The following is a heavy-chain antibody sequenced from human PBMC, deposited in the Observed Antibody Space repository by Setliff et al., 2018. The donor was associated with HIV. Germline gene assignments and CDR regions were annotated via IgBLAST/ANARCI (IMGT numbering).Heavy chain of an antibody. CDR3: ARGTDFWSGSSNFDY. D-gene: IGHD3-3*01. J-gene: IGHJ4*02. Sequence: ASVKVSCKASDYPFSNFGISWVRQAPGQGLEWMAWINVYNGDTNYAQKFRGRVTMTRDTSINTAHMYLSSLRSDDTAIYFCARGTDFWSGSSNFDYWGQGTQVTVSS. CDR2: INVYNGDT. V-gene: IGHV1-18*01. CDR1: DYPFSNFG.